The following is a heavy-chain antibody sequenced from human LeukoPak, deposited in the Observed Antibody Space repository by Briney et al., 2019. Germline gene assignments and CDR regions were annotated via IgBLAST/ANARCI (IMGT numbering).Heavy chain of an antibody. CDR1: EFTVSSTY. D-gene: IGHD3-16*01. J-gene: IGHJ6*02. V-gene: IGHV3-23*01. CDR2: ISGSGGST. Sequence: TGGSLRLSCAASEFTVSSTYITWLRQAPGKGLEWVSAISGSGGSTYYADSVKGRFTISRDNAKNSLYLQMNSLRAEDTAVYYCAREPLGGMDVWGQGTTVTVSS. CDR3: AREPLGGMDV.